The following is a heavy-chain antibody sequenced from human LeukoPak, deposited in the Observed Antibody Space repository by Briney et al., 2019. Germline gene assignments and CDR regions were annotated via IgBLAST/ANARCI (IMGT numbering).Heavy chain of an antibody. CDR3: ARDYGGNPDY. Sequence: GGSLRLSCAASGFTFSTYAMHWVRQAPGKGLEWVAVISYDGSKKYYADSVKGRFTISRDNSKNTLYLQMDSLRAEDTAVYYCARDYGGNPDYWGQGTLVTVSS. CDR1: GFTFSTYA. J-gene: IGHJ4*02. V-gene: IGHV3-30-3*01. D-gene: IGHD4-23*01. CDR2: ISYDGSKK.